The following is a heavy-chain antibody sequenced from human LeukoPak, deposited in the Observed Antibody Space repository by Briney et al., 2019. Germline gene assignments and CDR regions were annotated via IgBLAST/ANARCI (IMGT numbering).Heavy chain of an antibody. J-gene: IGHJ3*01. CDR1: GFTFDNFA. CDR3: AKDIVYFYGSGSRAFDV. Sequence: GRSLRLSCAASGFTFDNFAMHWVRQAPGKGLEWVSGISWNSGSIGYADPVEGRFTISRDNAKNSLYLQMNSLRPEDTAFYYCAKDIVYFYGSGSRAFDVWGRGTMVTVSS. V-gene: IGHV3-9*01. D-gene: IGHD3-10*01. CDR2: ISWNSGSI.